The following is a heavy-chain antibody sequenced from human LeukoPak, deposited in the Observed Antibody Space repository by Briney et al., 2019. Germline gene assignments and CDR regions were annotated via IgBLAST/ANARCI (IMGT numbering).Heavy chain of an antibody. J-gene: IGHJ4*02. CDR1: GFTFSSYS. D-gene: IGHD3-22*01. V-gene: IGHV3-21*01. CDR2: ISSSSSYI. Sequence: PGGSLRLSCAASGFTFSSYSMNWVRQAPGKGLEWVSSISSSSSYIYYADSVKGRFTISRDSAKNSLYLQMNSLRAEDTAVYYCARGMIVPRGFVYWGQGTLVTVSS. CDR3: ARGMIVPRGFVY.